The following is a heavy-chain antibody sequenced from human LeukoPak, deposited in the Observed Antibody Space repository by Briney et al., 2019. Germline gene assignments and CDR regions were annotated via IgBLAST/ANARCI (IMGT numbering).Heavy chain of an antibody. CDR1: GGSISNSYY. CDR2: IYYSGST. J-gene: IGHJ4*02. V-gene: IGHV4-39*01. CDR3: AKHEGSYYDKSGYTFDY. D-gene: IGHD3-22*01. Sequence: SETLSLTCTVSGGSISNSYYWGWIRQPPGKGLEWIGSIYYSGSTYYNPSLKSRVTISVDTSKNQFSLKLSSLTAADRAVYYCAKHEGSYYDKSGYTFDYWGQGTLVTVSS.